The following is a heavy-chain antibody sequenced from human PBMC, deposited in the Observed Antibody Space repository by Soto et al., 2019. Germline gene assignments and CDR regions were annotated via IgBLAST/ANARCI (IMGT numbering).Heavy chain of an antibody. CDR1: GFTFSSYS. Sequence: SLRLSCAASGFTFSSYSMNWVRQAPGKGLEWVSSISSSSSYIYYADSVKGRFTISRDNAKNSLYLQMNSLRAEDTAVYYCARDAATMSFYGMDVWGQGTTVTVSS. V-gene: IGHV3-21*01. CDR2: ISSSSSYI. J-gene: IGHJ6*02. D-gene: IGHD2-15*01. CDR3: ARDAATMSFYGMDV.